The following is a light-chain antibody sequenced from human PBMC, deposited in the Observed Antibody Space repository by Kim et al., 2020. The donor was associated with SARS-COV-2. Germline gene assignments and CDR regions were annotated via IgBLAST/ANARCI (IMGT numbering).Light chain of an antibody. V-gene: IGKV3-20*01. Sequence: EIVLTQSPGTLSLSPGETATLSCRASQRFSGNYLAWYQQKPGQAPRLLVYGAFSRATGIPDRISASGSGTDFTLTISGLEPEDFAVYFCQQYGDSHQTFGQGTKLEI. J-gene: IGKJ2*01. CDR3: QQYGDSHQT. CDR2: GAF. CDR1: QRFSGNY.